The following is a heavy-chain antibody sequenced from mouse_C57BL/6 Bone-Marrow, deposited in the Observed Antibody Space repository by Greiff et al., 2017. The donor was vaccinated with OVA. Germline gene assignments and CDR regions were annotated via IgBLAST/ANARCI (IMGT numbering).Heavy chain of an antibody. CDR3: AREGRYYGSNFDY. CDR1: GYTFTDYY. V-gene: IGHV1-26*01. D-gene: IGHD1-1*01. J-gene: IGHJ2*01. CDR2: INPNNGGT. Sequence: VQLKQSGPELVKPGASVKISCKASGYTFTDYYMNWVKQSHGKSLEWIGDINPNNGGTSYNQKFKGKATLTVDKSSSTAYMELRSLTSEDSAVYYCAREGRYYGSNFDYWGQGTTLTVSS.